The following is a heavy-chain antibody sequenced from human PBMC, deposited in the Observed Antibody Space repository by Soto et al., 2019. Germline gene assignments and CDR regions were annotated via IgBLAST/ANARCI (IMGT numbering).Heavy chain of an antibody. D-gene: IGHD6-13*01. Sequence: KDSCKASGGTFSSHTISWVRQAPGQGLEWMGRIXPILGXENYEQKFQGXXTITAEESPRTAYMEMSSLRYEDTDVYYCARVPPYSSSWSIWGQGALVTVSS. V-gene: IGHV1-69*08. CDR2: IXPILGXE. J-gene: IGHJ4*02. CDR3: ARVPPYSSSWSI. CDR1: GGTFSSHT.